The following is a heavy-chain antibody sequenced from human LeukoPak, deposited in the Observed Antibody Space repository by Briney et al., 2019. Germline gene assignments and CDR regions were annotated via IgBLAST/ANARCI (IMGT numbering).Heavy chain of an antibody. CDR2: ISYDESNK. Sequence: PGGSLRLSCAASGFTFSSYGMHWVRQAPGKGLEWVAVISYDESNKYYADSVKGRFTISRDNSKNTLYLQMNSLRAEDTAVYYCAKDKAAAGIDYWGPGTLVTVSS. J-gene: IGHJ4*02. V-gene: IGHV3-30*18. CDR1: GFTFSSYG. CDR3: AKDKAAAGIDY. D-gene: IGHD6-13*01.